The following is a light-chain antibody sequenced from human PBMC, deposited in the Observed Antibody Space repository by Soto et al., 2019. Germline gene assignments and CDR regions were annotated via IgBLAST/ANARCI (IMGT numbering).Light chain of an antibody. CDR3: CSYAGSSTPYV. J-gene: IGLJ1*01. CDR2: EVS. Sequence: QTVVTQPASVSGSPGQSITISCTGTSSDAGSYNLVSWYQQHPGKAPKLMIYEVSKRPSGVSNRFSGSKSGNTASLTISGLQAEDEADYYCCSYAGSSTPYVFGTGTKVTVL. CDR1: SSDAGSYNL. V-gene: IGLV2-23*02.